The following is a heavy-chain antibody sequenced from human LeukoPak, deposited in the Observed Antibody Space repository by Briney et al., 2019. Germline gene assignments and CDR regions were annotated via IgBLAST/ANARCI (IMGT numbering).Heavy chain of an antibody. D-gene: IGHD3-22*01. V-gene: IGHV3-21*01. CDR3: AREGGSGYYHLDY. Sequence: GGSLRLSCAASGFTFSSYSMNWVRQAPGKGLEWVSSISSSSSYIYYADSVKGRFTISRDNAKNSLYLQMNSLRAEDTAVYYCAREGGSGYYHLDYWGQGTLVTVSS. CDR2: ISSSSSYI. J-gene: IGHJ4*02. CDR1: GFTFSSYS.